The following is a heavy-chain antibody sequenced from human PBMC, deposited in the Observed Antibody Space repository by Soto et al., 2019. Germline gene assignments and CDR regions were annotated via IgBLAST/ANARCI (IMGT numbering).Heavy chain of an antibody. Sequence: PSETLSLTCTVSGGSISSGDYYWSWIRQPPGKGLEWIGYIYYSGSTYYNPSLKSRVTISVDTSKNQFSLKLSSVTAADTAVYYCARAGGLGAVAVEYWGQGTLVTVSS. CDR1: GGSISSGDYY. D-gene: IGHD6-19*01. CDR2: IYYSGST. CDR3: ARAGGLGAVAVEY. J-gene: IGHJ4*02. V-gene: IGHV4-30-4*01.